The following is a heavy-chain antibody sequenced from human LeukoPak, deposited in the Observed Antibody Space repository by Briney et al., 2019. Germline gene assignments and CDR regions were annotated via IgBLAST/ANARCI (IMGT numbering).Heavy chain of an antibody. CDR1: GGSFRGYT. Sequence: SETLSLTCGVYGGSFRGYTWDWIRQPPGKGLEWIGEINHIGNTNYNPSLKSRLTISVDKSKNQFSLKVNSVPAADTAVYYCVRRGYDSGQEIGDYWGQGTLVTVSS. CDR2: INHIGNT. J-gene: IGHJ4*02. D-gene: IGHD5-18*01. CDR3: VRRGYDSGQEIGDY. V-gene: IGHV4-34*01.